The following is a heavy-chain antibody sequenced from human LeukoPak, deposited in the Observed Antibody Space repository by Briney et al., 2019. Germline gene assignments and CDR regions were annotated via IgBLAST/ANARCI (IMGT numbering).Heavy chain of an antibody. CDR1: GFTFDDYA. D-gene: IGHD3-9*01. CDR3: AKEGSILTGSCYYYYMDV. V-gene: IGHV3-9*01. CDR2: ISWNSGSI. Sequence: GRSLRLSCAASGFTFDDYAMHWVQQAPGKGLEWVSGISWNSGSIGYADSVKGRFTISRDNAKNSLYLQMNSLRAEDTALYYCAKEGSILTGSCYYYYMDVWGEGTTVTISS. J-gene: IGHJ6*03.